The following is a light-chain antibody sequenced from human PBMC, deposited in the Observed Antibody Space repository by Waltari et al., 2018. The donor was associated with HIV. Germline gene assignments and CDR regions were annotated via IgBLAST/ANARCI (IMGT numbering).Light chain of an antibody. CDR3: QQYGNSPRYT. V-gene: IGKV3-20*01. J-gene: IGKJ2*01. CDR1: QSVSSNY. Sequence: LSLSPGERATLSCRASQSVSSNYLTWYQQKPGRAPRLLIYGASSRATGIPDRFSGSGSETDFTLTISRLEPEDFAVYYCQQYGNSPRYTFGQGTKLEIK. CDR2: GAS.